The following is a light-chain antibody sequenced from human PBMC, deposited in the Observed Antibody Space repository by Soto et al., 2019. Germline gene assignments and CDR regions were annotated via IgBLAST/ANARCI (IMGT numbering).Light chain of an antibody. CDR3: MLALQTPPWT. CDR1: QSLLHSNGYNY. Sequence: DIVMTQSPLSLPVTPGEPASISCRSSQSLLHSNGYNYLDWYLQKPGQSPQLLIYLGSNRASGVPDRLSGSGSGTDCTLNISRMEAEDVGVYYLMLALQTPPWTFGQGTKVEIK. V-gene: IGKV2-28*01. J-gene: IGKJ1*01. CDR2: LGS.